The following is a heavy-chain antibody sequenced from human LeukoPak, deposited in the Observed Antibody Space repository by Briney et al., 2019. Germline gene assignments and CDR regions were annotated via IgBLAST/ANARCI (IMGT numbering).Heavy chain of an antibody. J-gene: IGHJ4*02. Sequence: SGGSLRLSCAASGFTFSSYEMNWVRQAPGKGLEWVANIKQDGSEKYYVDSVKGRFTISRDNAKNSLYLQMNSLGAEDTAVYYCARRATTERGHSYGLDYWGQGTLVTVSS. CDR1: GFTFSSYE. V-gene: IGHV3-7*01. D-gene: IGHD5-18*01. CDR3: ARRATTERGHSYGLDY. CDR2: IKQDGSEK.